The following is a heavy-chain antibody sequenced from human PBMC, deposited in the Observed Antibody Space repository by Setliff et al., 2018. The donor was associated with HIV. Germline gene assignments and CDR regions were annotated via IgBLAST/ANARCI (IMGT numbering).Heavy chain of an antibody. Sequence: GGSLRLSCAASGFTFSNYAMHWVRQAPGKGLECVSLMSYDGSNIYYADSVKGRFTISRDNGNNALYLQMNSLRAEDTAIYYCARVSSALFLPQYHFDYWGQGTLVTVSS. D-gene: IGHD2-21*01. CDR3: ARVSSALFLPQYHFDY. CDR2: MSYDGSNI. V-gene: IGHV3-30*04. CDR1: GFTFSNYA. J-gene: IGHJ4*02.